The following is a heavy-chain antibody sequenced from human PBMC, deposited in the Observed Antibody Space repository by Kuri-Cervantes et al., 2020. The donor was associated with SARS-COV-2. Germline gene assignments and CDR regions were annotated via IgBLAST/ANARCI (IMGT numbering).Heavy chain of an antibody. CDR3: GRSPNGGGMRWHFDL. J-gene: IGHJ2*01. V-gene: IGHV1-46*01. D-gene: IGHD3-16*01. Sequence: ASVKVSCKASGYSFINYYVHWVRQVPGQGLEWVGVINPGAAGNTNYAQRFQGRVTMTRDTSTSTVYMELSSLKSEDTAVYYCGRSPNGGGMRWHFDLWGRGTLVTVSS. CDR2: INPGAAGNT. CDR1: GYSFINYY.